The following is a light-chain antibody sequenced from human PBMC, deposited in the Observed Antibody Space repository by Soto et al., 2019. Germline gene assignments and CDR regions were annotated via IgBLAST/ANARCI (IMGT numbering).Light chain of an antibody. CDR3: CSYAGSSTDV. CDR2: EGS. J-gene: IGLJ1*01. CDR1: SSDVGSYNL. Sequence: QSVVTQPASVSGSPGRSITISCTGTSSDVGSYNLVSWYQQHPGKAPKLMIYEGSKRPSGVSNRFSGSKSGNTASLTISGLQAEDEADYYCCSYAGSSTDVFGTGTKVTVL. V-gene: IGLV2-23*01.